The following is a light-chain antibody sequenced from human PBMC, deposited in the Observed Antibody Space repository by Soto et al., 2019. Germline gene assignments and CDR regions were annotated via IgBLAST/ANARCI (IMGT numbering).Light chain of an antibody. CDR1: QRLVHSDGNTY. CDR3: TQVTQFLT. V-gene: IGKV2-24*01. CDR2: KVS. J-gene: IGKJ4*01. Sequence: DIVMTQNPLSSPVILGQPASISFRSSQRLVHSDGNTYLSCLQQRPGQPARLLIYKVSKRFSGVPDRFSGSGAGTDFTLKSRRVEAEDVGVYDCTQVTQFLTFGGGTKVDIK.